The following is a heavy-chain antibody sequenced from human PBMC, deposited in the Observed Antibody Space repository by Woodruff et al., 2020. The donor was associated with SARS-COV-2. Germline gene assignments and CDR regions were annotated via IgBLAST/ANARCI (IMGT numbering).Heavy chain of an antibody. CDR3: ARVAAAAPFDY. Sequence: TNYAQKLQGRVTMTTDTSTSTAYMELRSLRSDDTAVYYCARVAAAAPFDYWGQGTLVTVSS. CDR2: T. V-gene: IGHV1-18*01. D-gene: IGHD6-13*01. J-gene: IGHJ4*02.